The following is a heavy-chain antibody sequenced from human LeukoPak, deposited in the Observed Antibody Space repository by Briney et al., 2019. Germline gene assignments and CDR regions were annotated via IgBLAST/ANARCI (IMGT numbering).Heavy chain of an antibody. CDR1: GYTFTGYY. CDR2: INPNSGGT. V-gene: IGHV1-2*02. CDR3: ARDRRSGWYPFDY. D-gene: IGHD6-19*01. Sequence: ASVKVSCKASGYTFTGYYMHWVRQAPGQGLEWMGWINPNSGGTNYAQKFQGRVTMTRDTSISTAYMELSRLRSDDTAVYYCARDRRSGWYPFDYWGQGTLVTVSS. J-gene: IGHJ4*02.